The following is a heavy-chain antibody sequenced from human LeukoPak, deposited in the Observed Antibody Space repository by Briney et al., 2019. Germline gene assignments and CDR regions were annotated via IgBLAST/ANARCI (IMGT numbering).Heavy chain of an antibody. D-gene: IGHD3-10*01. CDR2: ISSSSSTI. CDR3: ARDFIRGFFDY. Sequence: PGGSLRLSCAASGFTFSSYSMNWVRQAPGKGLEWVSYISSSSSTIYYADSVKGRFTISGDNAKNSLYLQMNSLRAEGTAVYYCARDFIRGFFDYWGQGTLVTVSP. V-gene: IGHV3-48*01. J-gene: IGHJ4*02. CDR1: GFTFSSYS.